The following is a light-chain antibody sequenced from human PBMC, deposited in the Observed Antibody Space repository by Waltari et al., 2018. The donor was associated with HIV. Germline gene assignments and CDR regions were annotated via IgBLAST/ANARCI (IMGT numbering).Light chain of an antibody. CDR3: CSYAGSYTWV. V-gene: IGLV2-11*01. CDR1: SSVFGGYNF. Sequence: QSALTQPRSVSGSPGRSVTLSSPGPSSVFGGYNFFSCYQQHPGKAPKLLIYDVSKRPSGVPDRFSGSKSGNTASLTISGLQAEDEADYYCCSYAGSYTWVFGGGTKLTVL. CDR2: DVS. J-gene: IGLJ3*02.